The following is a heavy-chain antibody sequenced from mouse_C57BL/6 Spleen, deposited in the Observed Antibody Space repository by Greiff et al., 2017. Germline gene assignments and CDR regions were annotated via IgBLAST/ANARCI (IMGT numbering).Heavy chain of an antibody. J-gene: IGHJ2*01. V-gene: IGHV1-69*01. Sequence: VQLKQPGAELVMPGASVKLSCKASGYTFTSYWMHWVKQRPGQGLEWIGEIDPSDSYTNYNQKFKGKSTLTVDKSSSTAYMQLSSLTSEDSAVYYCARSYDYDDYWGQGTTLTVSS. D-gene: IGHD2-4*01. CDR3: ARSYDYDDY. CDR2: IDPSDSYT. CDR1: GYTFTSYW.